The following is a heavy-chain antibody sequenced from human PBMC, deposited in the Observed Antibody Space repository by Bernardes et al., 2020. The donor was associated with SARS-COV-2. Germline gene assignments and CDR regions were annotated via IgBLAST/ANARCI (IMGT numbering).Heavy chain of an antibody. CDR3: ATGGYTYSY. Sequence: GSLRLSCAVSGFTFSAYWMTWVRQAPGKGLEWVANIKQDGSEKNYVDSVRGRFAISRDNAKNSLYLQVSSLRAEDTAVYYCATGGYTYSYWGQGTLVTVSS. V-gene: IGHV3-7*04. D-gene: IGHD5-18*01. J-gene: IGHJ4*02. CDR1: GFTFSAYW. CDR2: IKQDGSEK.